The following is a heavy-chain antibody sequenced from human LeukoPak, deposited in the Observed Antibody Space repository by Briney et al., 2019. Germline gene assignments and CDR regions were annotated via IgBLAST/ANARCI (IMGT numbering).Heavy chain of an antibody. V-gene: IGHV5-51*01. CDR2: IYPGDSDT. CDR1: GYSFTSYW. D-gene: IGHD1-7*01. CDR3: ARGPNWNSWAHQRGWFDP. J-gene: IGHJ5*02. Sequence: GESLKISCKGSGYSFTSYWIGWVRQMPGKGLEWMGIIYPGDSDTRYSPSFQGQVTISADKSISTAYLQWSSLKASDTAMYYCARGPNWNSWAHQRGWFDPWGQGTLVTVSS.